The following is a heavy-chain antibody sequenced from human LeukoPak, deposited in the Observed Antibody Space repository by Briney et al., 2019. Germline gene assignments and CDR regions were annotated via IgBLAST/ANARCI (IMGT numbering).Heavy chain of an antibody. CDR1: GYTFTSYG. CDR3: ASTGSSSSGYGYFDY. Sequence: GASVRVSCKASGYTFTSYGISWVRQAPGQGLEWMGWISAYNGNTNYAQKLQGRVTMTTDTSTSTAYMELRSLRSDDTAVYYCASTGSSSSGYGYFDYWGQGTLVTVSS. J-gene: IGHJ4*02. CDR2: ISAYNGNT. V-gene: IGHV1-18*01. D-gene: IGHD6-6*01.